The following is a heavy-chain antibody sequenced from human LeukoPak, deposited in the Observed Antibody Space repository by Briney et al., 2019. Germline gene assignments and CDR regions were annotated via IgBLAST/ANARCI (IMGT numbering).Heavy chain of an antibody. CDR3: ASYSGSYAYYGY. J-gene: IGHJ4*02. CDR1: GGSISGYY. V-gene: IGHV4-59*01. CDR2: IYYSGST. Sequence: SETLSLTCTVSGGSISGYYWNWIRQPPGKGLEWIGYIYYSGSTNYNPSLKSRVTISGDTSKNQFSLKMSYVTAADTAVYYCASYSGSYAYYGYWGQGTLVTVYS. D-gene: IGHD1-26*01.